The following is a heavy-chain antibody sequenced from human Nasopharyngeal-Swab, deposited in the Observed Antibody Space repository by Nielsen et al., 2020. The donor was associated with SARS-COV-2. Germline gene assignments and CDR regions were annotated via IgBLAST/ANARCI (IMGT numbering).Heavy chain of an antibody. D-gene: IGHD3-9*01. Sequence: GESLKISCAASGFTFSDYYMAWVRQAPGKGLEWLSYISTSGRTTDYADSVKGRFTISRDNAKNSLYLQMNSLRAEDTAVYYCARDSGYDILTGYIYYYGMDVWGQGTTVTVSS. V-gene: IGHV3-11*01. CDR2: ISTSGRTT. CDR3: ARDSGYDILTGYIYYYGMDV. J-gene: IGHJ6*02. CDR1: GFTFSDYY.